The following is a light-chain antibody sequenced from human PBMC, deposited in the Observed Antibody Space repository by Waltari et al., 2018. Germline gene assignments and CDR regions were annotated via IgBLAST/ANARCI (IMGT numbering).Light chain of an antibody. CDR2: DVT. J-gene: IGLJ3*02. CDR1: GSDVGDFMY. V-gene: IGLV2-11*01. Sequence: QSALTQPRSVSGSPGPSVTISCTGIGSDVGDFMYVSWYQQHPGKAPKLVIYDVTQRPSGVPDRFSGSRSGYSASLTVSGLQGEDEADYYCCSYAGSWVFGGGTKLTVL. CDR3: CSYAGSWV.